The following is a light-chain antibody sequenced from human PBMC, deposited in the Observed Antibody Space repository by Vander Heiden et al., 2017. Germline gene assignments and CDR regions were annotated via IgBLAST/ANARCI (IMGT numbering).Light chain of an antibody. CDR3: GAWDSSLSVVL. CDR1: SSNIGYNS. J-gene: IGLJ3*02. V-gene: IGLV1-51*01. CDR2: DNN. Sequence: QSVFTQPPPVSAAPGQKVTISCSGGSSNIGYNSVSWYQQLPGTAPKFLIYDNNKRPSAIPDRFSGSKSGTSATLDITGLQTGDEAGYYCGAWDSSLSVVLFGGGTKLTVL.